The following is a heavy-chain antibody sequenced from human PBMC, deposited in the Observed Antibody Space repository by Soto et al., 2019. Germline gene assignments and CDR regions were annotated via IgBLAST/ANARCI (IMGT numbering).Heavy chain of an antibody. V-gene: IGHV1-18*01. J-gene: IGHJ4*02. CDR3: ARQLDDILTGYYKSLPGY. D-gene: IGHD3-9*01. CDR1: GYTFTSYG. CDR2: ISAYNGNT. Sequence: SVKVSCKASGYTFTSYGISWVRQAPGQGLEWMGWISAYNGNTNYAQKLQGRVTMTTDTSTSTAYMELRSLRSDDTAVYYCARQLDDILTGYYKSLPGYWGQGTLVTVSS.